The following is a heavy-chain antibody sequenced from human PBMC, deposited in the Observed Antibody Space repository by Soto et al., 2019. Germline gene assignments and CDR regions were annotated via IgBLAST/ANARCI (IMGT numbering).Heavy chain of an antibody. CDR1: GFTFSSYA. D-gene: IGHD3-10*01. CDR2: ISSNGGST. V-gene: IGHV3-64*01. J-gene: IGHJ5*02. Sequence: GGSLRLACAASGFTFSSYAMHWVRQAPGKGLEYVSAISSNGGSTYYANSVKGRFTISRDNSKNTLYLQMGSLRAEDKAVYYCARVNYYGSGSYWFDPWGQGTLVTVSS. CDR3: ARVNYYGSGSYWFDP.